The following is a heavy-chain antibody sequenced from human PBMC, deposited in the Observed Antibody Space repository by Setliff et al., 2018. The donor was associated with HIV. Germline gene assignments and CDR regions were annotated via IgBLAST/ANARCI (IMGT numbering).Heavy chain of an antibody. Sequence: PSETLSLTCTVSGGSISYHYWSWLRQTPGKGLEWIGYIYTSRGTNYNHSLRTRVIISVDTSNQFSLKLSSVTAADAAVYYCARSPSYRSSWEYYFDSWGQGTLVTVSS. CDR3: ARSPSYRSSWEYYFDS. V-gene: IGHV4-4*09. CDR2: IYTSRGT. J-gene: IGHJ4*02. D-gene: IGHD6-13*01. CDR1: GGSISYHY.